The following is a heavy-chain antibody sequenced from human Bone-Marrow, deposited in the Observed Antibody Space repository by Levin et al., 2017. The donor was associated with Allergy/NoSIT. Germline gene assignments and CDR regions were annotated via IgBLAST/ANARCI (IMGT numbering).Heavy chain of an antibody. CDR2: ISGTSGYI. D-gene: IGHD3-10*01. CDR1: GLTFRSYS. J-gene: IGHJ3*01. V-gene: IGHV3-21*01. Sequence: GASVKVSCAASGLTFRSYSMSWVRQAPGKGLEWVSSISGTSGYIYYADSAKGRFTISRDNAKNSLYLQMNSLRAEDTAVYYCARDRGVREVGAAFDVWGQGTMVTVSS. CDR3: ARDRGVREVGAAFDV.